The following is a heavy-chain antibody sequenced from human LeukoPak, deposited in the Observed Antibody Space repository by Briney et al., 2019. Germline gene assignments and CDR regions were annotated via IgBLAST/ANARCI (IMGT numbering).Heavy chain of an antibody. J-gene: IGHJ4*02. CDR1: GYTFTSYG. V-gene: IGHV1-18*01. Sequence: ASVKVSCKASGYTFTSYGISWVRQAPGQGLEWMGWISAYNGNTNYAQKLQGRVTITTDTSTSTAYMELRSLRSDDTAVYSCARDRIPTVTTSWGYGYWGQGTLVAVSS. CDR3: ARDRIPTVTTSWGYGY. CDR2: ISAYNGNT. D-gene: IGHD4-11*01.